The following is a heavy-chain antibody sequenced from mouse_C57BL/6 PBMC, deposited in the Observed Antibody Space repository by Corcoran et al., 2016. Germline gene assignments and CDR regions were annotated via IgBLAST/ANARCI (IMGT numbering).Heavy chain of an antibody. CDR1: GYTFTTYG. J-gene: IGHJ3*01. CDR3: ARSQNWDGFAY. D-gene: IGHD4-1*01. Sequence: QIQLVQSGPELKKPGETVKISCNASGYTFTTYGMSWVKQAPGKGLKWMGWINTYSGVPTYADDFKGRFAFSLETSASTAYLQINNLKNEDTATYFCARSQNWDGFAYRGQGTLVTVSA. CDR2: INTYSGVP. V-gene: IGHV9-3*01.